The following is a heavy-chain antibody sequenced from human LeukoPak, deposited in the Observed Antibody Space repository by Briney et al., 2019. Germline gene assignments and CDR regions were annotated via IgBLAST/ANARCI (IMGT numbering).Heavy chain of an antibody. Sequence: GGSLRLSCAASGFTFSSSWMHWVRQAPGKGLAWVSRITRDGSSTTYADSVKGRFTTSRDNAKNTLYLQMDSLRDDDTAVYYCARDPGYESWSPFWGGMDVWGNGTTVIVSS. CDR1: GFTFSSSW. CDR2: ITRDGSST. D-gene: IGHD3-16*01. J-gene: IGHJ6*04. V-gene: IGHV3-74*01. CDR3: ARDPGYESWSPFWGGMDV.